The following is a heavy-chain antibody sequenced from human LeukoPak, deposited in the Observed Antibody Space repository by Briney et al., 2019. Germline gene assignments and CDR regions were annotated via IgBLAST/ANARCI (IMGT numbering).Heavy chain of an antibody. CDR3: ARGCSGSYKEGEDWFDP. Sequence: SQTLSLTCTVSGGSISSGDYYWSWIRQPPGKGLEWIGYIYYSGSTYYNPSLKSRVTISVDTSKNQFSLKLSSVTAADTAVYYCARGCSGSYKEGEDWFDPWGQGTLGTVSS. V-gene: IGHV4-30-4*08. J-gene: IGHJ5*02. CDR1: GGSISSGDYY. D-gene: IGHD1-26*01. CDR2: IYYSGST.